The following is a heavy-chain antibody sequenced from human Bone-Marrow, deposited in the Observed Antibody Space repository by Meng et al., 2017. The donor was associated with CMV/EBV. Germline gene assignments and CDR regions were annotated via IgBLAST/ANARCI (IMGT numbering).Heavy chain of an antibody. CDR3: ARDNMGSLDY. J-gene: IGHJ4*02. CDR1: GGSISGYQ. V-gene: IGHV4-59*01. D-gene: IGHD1-26*01. CDR2: HSTGSA. Sequence: GSLRLSCSVSGGSISGYQWAWVRQAPGKGLEWIGHSTGSATYNPSLKSRVTISVDASKKQFSLNLNFVTAADTALYFCARDNMGSLDYWGQGALVTV.